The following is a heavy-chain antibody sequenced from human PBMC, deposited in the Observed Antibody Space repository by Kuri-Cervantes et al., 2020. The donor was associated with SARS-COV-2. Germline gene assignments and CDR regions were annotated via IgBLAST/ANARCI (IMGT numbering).Heavy chain of an antibody. CDR3: AIHLEWGCSSTSCYCGAFDI. CDR2: IIPILGTA. D-gene: IGHD2-2*01. CDR1: GGTFSTDG. J-gene: IGHJ3*02. Sequence: SVKVSCKASGGTFSTDGITWVRQAPGQGLEWTGTIIPILGTANYAQKFQGRVTITADKSTSTAYMELSSLRSEDTAVYYCAIHLEWGCSSTSCYCGAFDIWGQGTMVTVSS. V-gene: IGHV1-69*04.